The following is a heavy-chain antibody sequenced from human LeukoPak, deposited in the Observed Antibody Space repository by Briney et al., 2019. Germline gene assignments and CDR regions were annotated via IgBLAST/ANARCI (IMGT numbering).Heavy chain of an antibody. D-gene: IGHD3-3*01. V-gene: IGHV4-39*01. CDR1: GGSISSSYYY. CDR2: IYYSGST. Sequence: SETLSLTCTVSGGSISSSYYYWGWIRQPPGKGLEWIGSIYYSGSTYYNPSLKSRVTISVDTSKNQFSLKLRSVTAADTAVYYCARVSYDFWSGYADYWGQGTLVTVSS. CDR3: ARVSYDFWSGYADY. J-gene: IGHJ4*02.